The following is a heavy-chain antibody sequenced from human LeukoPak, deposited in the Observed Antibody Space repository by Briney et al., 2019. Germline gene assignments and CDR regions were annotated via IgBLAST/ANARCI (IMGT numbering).Heavy chain of an antibody. CDR2: ISSSSTI. Sequence: PGGSLRFSCAASGFTFSSYSMNWVRQAPGKGLEWVSYISSSSTIYYADSVKGRFTISRDNAKNSLYLQMNSLIAEDTAVYYCARGLSIVGATSLDYWGQGTLVTVSS. J-gene: IGHJ4*02. CDR3: ARGLSIVGATSLDY. V-gene: IGHV3-48*01. CDR1: GFTFSSYS. D-gene: IGHD1-26*01.